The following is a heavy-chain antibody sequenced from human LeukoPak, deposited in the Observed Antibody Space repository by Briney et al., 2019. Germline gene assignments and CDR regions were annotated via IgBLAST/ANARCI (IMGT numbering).Heavy chain of an antibody. CDR2: INHSGST. J-gene: IGHJ5*02. Sequence: SETLSLTCTVSGGSIRSSYYYWGWIRQPPGKGLEWIGEINHSGSTNYNPSLKSRVTISVDTSKNQFSLKLSSVTAADTAVYYCARGTYDYVSSDWFDPWGQGTLVTVSS. V-gene: IGHV4-39*07. CDR3: ARGTYDYVSSDWFDP. D-gene: IGHD5-12*01. CDR1: GGSIRSSYYY.